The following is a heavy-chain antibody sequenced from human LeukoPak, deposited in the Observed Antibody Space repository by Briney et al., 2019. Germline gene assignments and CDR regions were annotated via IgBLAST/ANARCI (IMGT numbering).Heavy chain of an antibody. D-gene: IGHD2-15*01. CDR3: AKDFCSSRSGGSCDDAFDI. J-gene: IGHJ3*02. CDR2: ISWNSGSI. CDR1: GFTFDDYA. Sequence: GRSLRLSCAASGFTFDDYAMHWVRQAPGKGLEWVSGISWNSGSIGYADSVKGRFTISRDNARNSLYLQMNSLRAEDMALYYCAKDFCSSRSGGSCDDAFDIWGQGTMVTVSS. V-gene: IGHV3-9*03.